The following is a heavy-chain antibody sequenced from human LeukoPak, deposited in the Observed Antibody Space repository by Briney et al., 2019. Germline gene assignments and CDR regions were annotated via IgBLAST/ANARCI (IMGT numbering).Heavy chain of an antibody. CDR1: GFTFSSYW. D-gene: IGHD2-21*02. V-gene: IGHV3-7*01. J-gene: IGHJ6*03. Sequence: GGSLRLSCAASGFTFSSYWMSWVRQAPGKGLEWVANIKQDGSEKYYVDSVKGRFTISRDNAKNSLYLQMNSLRAEDTAVYYCARGTDGDPNYYYYYMDVWGKGTTVTVSS. CDR3: ARGTDGDPNYYYYYMDV. CDR2: IKQDGSEK.